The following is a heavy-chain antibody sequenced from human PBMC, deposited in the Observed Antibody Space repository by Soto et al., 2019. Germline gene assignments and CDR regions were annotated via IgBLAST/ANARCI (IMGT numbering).Heavy chain of an antibody. CDR2: INPNGGGT. D-gene: IGHD3-22*01. CDR1: GYTFTTYY. Sequence: QVQLVQSGAEVGKPGASVKVSCKASGYTFTTYYIHWVRQAPGQGLEWMGIINPNGGGTSYAQKFQGRVTVTRDTSTRTVYMELSSLRSEDTAVYYCARDSGDTSGYMLDYWGQGALVTVSS. CDR3: ARDSGDTSGYMLDY. V-gene: IGHV1-46*01. J-gene: IGHJ4*02.